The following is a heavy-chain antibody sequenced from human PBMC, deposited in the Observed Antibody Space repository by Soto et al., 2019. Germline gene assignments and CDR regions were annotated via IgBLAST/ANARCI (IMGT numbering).Heavy chain of an antibody. CDR3: ARDQYIVVGTRHYYYGMDV. D-gene: IGHD2-21*02. CDR1: GGTFSSYA. V-gene: IGHV1-69*01. CDR2: IIPIFGTA. J-gene: IGHJ6*02. Sequence: QVQLVQSGAEVKKPVSSVKVSCKASGGTFSSYAISWVRQAPGQGLAWMGGIIPIFGTANYAQKFQGRVTITADESTSTAYMELSSLRAEDTAVYYCARDQYIVVGTRHYYYGMDVWGQGTTVTVSS.